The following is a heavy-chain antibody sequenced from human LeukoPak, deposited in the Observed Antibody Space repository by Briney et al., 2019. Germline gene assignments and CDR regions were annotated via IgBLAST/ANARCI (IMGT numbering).Heavy chain of an antibody. J-gene: IGHJ4*02. V-gene: IGHV4-4*07. D-gene: IGHD3-22*01. CDR3: ARDHYDSRGYYYVGDY. Sequence: SETLSLTRTVSGGSISNYDWSWIRQPAGKTLEWIGRIYSSGSTNYNPSLKSRVTMSVDTSKNQFSLKLSSVTAADTAVYYCARDHYDSRGYYYVGDYWGQGTLVTVSS. CDR1: GGSISNYD. CDR2: IYSSGST.